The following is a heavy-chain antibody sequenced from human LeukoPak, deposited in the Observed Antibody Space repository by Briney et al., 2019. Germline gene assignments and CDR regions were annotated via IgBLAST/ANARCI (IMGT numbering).Heavy chain of an antibody. V-gene: IGHV4-61*01. J-gene: IGHJ4*02. Sequence: PSETLSLTCTVPGGSVSSGSYYWSWIRQPPGKGLEWIGYIYYSGSANYNPSLKSRVTISVDTSKNQFSLKMSSVTAADTAVYYCASLEDTAMDHYFDYWGQGTLVTVSS. D-gene: IGHD5-18*01. CDR2: IYYSGSA. CDR3: ASLEDTAMDHYFDY. CDR1: GGSVSSGSYY.